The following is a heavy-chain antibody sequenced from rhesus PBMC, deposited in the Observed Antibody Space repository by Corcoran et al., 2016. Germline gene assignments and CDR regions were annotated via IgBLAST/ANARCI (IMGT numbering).Heavy chain of an antibody. J-gene: IGHJ6*01. D-gene: IGHD3-28*01. V-gene: IGHV4S10*01. Sequence: QVQLQESGPGVVKPSETLSLTCGASGGSISVSYWWSWIRQHAGKGLEWIGYTYGNSTSTHHHPSLKSRVTISTHTSQSQLSLTLSSVTASDTAVYYWARDVTYYYDSGYYGLDSWGQGVVVTVSS. CDR1: GGSISVSYW. CDR2: TYGNSTST. CDR3: ARDVTYYYDSGYYGLDS.